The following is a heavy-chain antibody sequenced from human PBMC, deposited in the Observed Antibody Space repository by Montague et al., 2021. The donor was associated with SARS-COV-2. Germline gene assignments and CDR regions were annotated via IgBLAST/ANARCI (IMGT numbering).Heavy chain of an antibody. CDR1: GGSFSTYS. V-gene: IGHV4-39*01. D-gene: IGHD3-16*02. CDR2: IYYSGST. Sequence: SETLSLTCAVHGGSFSTYSWNWIRQPPGKGLEWIGSIYYSGSTYYNPSLKSRVTISVDTSKNQFSLKLSSVTAADTAVYYCARIRIGVWGSYRYFDYWGQGTLVTVSS. J-gene: IGHJ4*02. CDR3: ARIRIGVWGSYRYFDY.